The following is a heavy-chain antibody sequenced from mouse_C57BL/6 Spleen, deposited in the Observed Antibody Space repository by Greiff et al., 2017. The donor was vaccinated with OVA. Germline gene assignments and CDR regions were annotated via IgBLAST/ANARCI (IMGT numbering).Heavy chain of an antibody. CDR1: GFNIKDDY. CDR3: TTNYYGNHLYYFDY. Sequence: VQLKESGAELVRPGASVKLSCTASGFNIKDDYMHWVKQRPEQGLEWIGWIDPENGDTEYASKFQGKATITADTSSNTAYLQLSSLTSEDTAVYYCTTNYYGNHLYYFDYWGQGTTLTVSS. J-gene: IGHJ2*01. D-gene: IGHD2-1*01. CDR2: IDPENGDT. V-gene: IGHV14-4*01.